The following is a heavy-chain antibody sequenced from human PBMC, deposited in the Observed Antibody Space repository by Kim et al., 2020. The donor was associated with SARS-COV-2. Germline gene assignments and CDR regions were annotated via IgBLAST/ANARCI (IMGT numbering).Heavy chain of an antibody. CDR1: GFTFSNYA. J-gene: IGHJ1*01. CDR3: AKAKEGRCICG. V-gene: IGHV3-23*01. CDR2: ISGSDPGK. Sequence: GGSLRLSCAASGFTFSNYAMNWVRQSPGKGLEWVSAISGSDPGKYYANSVKGRFTISRDNSKNTLYLQMNSLRVEDTAVYYCAKAKEGRCICGRG. D-gene: IGHD2-21*01.